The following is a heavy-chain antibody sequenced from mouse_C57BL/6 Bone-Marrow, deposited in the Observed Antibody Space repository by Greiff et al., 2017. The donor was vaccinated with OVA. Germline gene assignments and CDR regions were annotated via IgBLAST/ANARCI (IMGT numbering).Heavy chain of an antibody. Sequence: EVQLVESGGGLVKPGGSLTLSCAASGFTFSSYALSWVRQTPDTRLEWVATLSDGGSYTYYPDNVKGRFTISRDNAKNNLYLQMSHLKSEDTAMYYCAREANWEYYFDYWGQGTTLTVSS. J-gene: IGHJ2*01. CDR2: LSDGGSYT. CDR3: AREANWEYYFDY. V-gene: IGHV5-4*01. CDR1: GFTFSSYA. D-gene: IGHD4-1*01.